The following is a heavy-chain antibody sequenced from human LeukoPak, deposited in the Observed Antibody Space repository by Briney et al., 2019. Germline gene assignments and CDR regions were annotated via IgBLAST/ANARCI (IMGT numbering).Heavy chain of an antibody. CDR3: ARGIGVTGLTAAY. V-gene: IGHV3-11*01. CDR2: IRSSGTTT. CDR1: GFTFGDYY. J-gene: IGHJ4*02. D-gene: IGHD2-21*02. Sequence: PGGSLRLSCAASGFTFGDYYMSWIRQAPGKGREGLSYIRSSGTTTYYAVSVVGRFTISRDNDKNSLYLQMNSLRAEDTAVYYCARGIGVTGLTAAYWGQGTLVTVSS.